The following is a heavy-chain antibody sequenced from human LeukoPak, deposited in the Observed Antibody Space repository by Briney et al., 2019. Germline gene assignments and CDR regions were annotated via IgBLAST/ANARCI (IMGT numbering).Heavy chain of an antibody. CDR3: ARLYCSGGSCSTAFDY. CDR2: INHSGST. V-gene: IGHV4-34*01. D-gene: IGHD2-15*01. CDR1: SGSFSGYY. J-gene: IGHJ4*02. Sequence: PSETLSLTCAVYSGSFSGYYWSWIRQPPGKGLEWIGEINHSGSTNYNPSLKSRVTISVDTSKNQFSLKLSSVTAADTAVYYCARLYCSGGSCSTAFDYWGQGTLVTVSS.